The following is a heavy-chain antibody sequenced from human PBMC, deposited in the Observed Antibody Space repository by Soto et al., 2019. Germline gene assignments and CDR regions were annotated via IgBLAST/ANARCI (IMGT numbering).Heavy chain of an antibody. J-gene: IGHJ4*02. Sequence: QVQLVQSGAEVKKPGSSVKVSCKASGGTFSSYAISWVRQAPGQGLEWMGGIIPILGTANYAQKFQGRVTITADKSTSTAYMELSSLRSEDTAVYYCARGYCSSTSCYMIPDYWGQGPLVTVSS. V-gene: IGHV1-69*06. CDR2: IIPILGTA. D-gene: IGHD2-2*02. CDR3: ARGYCSSTSCYMIPDY. CDR1: GGTFSSYA.